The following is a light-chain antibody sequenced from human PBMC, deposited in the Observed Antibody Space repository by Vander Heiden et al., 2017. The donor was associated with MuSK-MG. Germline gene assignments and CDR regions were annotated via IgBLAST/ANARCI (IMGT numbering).Light chain of an antibody. CDR1: QSLLHSNGYNY. J-gene: IGKJ2*01. CDR2: LGS. CDR3: MQALQTRT. Sequence: IVMTQSPLSLPVTPGAPASISCRSSQSLLHSNGYNYLDWYLQKPGQSPQLLIYLGSNRASGVPDRFSGSGSGTDFTLKISRVEAENVGVYYCMQALQTRTFGQGTKLEIK. V-gene: IGKV2-28*01.